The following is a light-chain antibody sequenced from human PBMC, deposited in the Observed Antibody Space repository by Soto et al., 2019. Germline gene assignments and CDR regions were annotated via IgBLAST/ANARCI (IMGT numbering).Light chain of an antibody. CDR3: QQSYRTPL. CDR2: AAS. J-gene: IGKJ3*01. V-gene: IGKV1-39*01. Sequence: DIHLTQSPSSLSASFLDRVTISCRASQSISSYLNWYQQKPGKAPKLLIYAASNLQSGVPSRFSGSGSGTDFTLSISSLQPEDFATYYCQQSYRTPLFGPGTKVDIK. CDR1: QSISSY.